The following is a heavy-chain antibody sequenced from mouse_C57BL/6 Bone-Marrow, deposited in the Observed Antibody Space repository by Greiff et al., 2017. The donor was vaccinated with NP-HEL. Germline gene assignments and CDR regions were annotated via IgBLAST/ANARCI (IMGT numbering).Heavy chain of an antibody. CDR3: ARYPTTVVAHWYFDV. Sequence: EVMLVESGGGLVQPGGSLSLSCAASGFTFTDYYMSWVRQPPGKALEWLGFIRNKANGYTTEYSASVKGRFTISRDNSQSILYLQMNALRAEDSATYYCARYPTTVVAHWYFDVWGTGTTVTVSS. CDR2: IRNKANGYTT. J-gene: IGHJ1*03. D-gene: IGHD1-1*01. CDR1: GFTFTDYY. V-gene: IGHV7-3*01.